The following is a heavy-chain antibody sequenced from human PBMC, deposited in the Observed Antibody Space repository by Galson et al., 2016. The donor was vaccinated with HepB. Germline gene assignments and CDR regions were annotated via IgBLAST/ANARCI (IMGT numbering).Heavy chain of an antibody. J-gene: IGHJ5*02. Sequence: SVKVSCKASRYTFTGYYINWVRQAPGQGLEWMGWIHPNSGDTNYAQTFQGRDTMTRDTSIGTAYMELSSLRFDDTAVYYCARVFPYITNWGWFDPWGQGTLVTVSS. D-gene: IGHD7-27*01. CDR3: ARVFPYITNWGWFDP. CDR2: IHPNSGDT. V-gene: IGHV1-2*02. CDR1: RYTFTGYY.